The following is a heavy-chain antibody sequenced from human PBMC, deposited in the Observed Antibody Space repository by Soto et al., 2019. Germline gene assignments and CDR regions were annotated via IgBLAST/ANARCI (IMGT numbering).Heavy chain of an antibody. Sequence: PGGSLRISCAASGFTLSDQHMDWVRQAPGKGLEWVARSRNKVNSYTTEHAASVKGGFTVSRDDSKNSLYLQMNSLKTEDTAVYYCARGFCSGGDCYSGDYWGQGTLVTVSS. D-gene: IGHD2-15*01. CDR1: GFTLSDQH. CDR2: SRNKVNSYTT. V-gene: IGHV3-72*01. J-gene: IGHJ4*02. CDR3: ARGFCSGGDCYSGDY.